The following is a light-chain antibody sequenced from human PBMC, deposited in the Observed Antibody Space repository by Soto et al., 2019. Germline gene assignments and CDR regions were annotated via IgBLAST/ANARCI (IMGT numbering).Light chain of an antibody. Sequence: EIVLTHSPGTLSLSPGERATLSCRASQSVSSSYLAWYQQKPGQAPRLLIYGASSRATGIPDRFSGSGSGTDFTITISSLEPEDFAVYYCQQYGSSPWTFGQGTKVEIK. CDR3: QQYGSSPWT. CDR1: QSVSSSY. J-gene: IGKJ1*01. CDR2: GAS. V-gene: IGKV3-20*01.